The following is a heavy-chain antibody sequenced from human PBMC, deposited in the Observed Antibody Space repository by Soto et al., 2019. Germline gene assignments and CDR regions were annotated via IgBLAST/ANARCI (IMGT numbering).Heavy chain of an antibody. Sequence: SVKVSCKASGGTFSSYAISWVRQAPGQGLEWMGGIIPIFGTANYAQKFQGRVTITADESTSTAYMELSSLRSEDTAVYYCARMYGDYGNDAFDIWGQGTMVTVSS. CDR3: ARMYGDYGNDAFDI. V-gene: IGHV1-69*13. D-gene: IGHD4-17*01. J-gene: IGHJ3*02. CDR2: IIPIFGTA. CDR1: GGTFSSYA.